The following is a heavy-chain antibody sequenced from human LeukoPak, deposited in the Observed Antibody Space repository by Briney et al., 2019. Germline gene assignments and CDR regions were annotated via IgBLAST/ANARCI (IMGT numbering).Heavy chain of an antibody. J-gene: IGHJ3*02. D-gene: IGHD6-13*01. Sequence: SETLSLTCTVSGGSSNISYWSWIRQPPGKGLEWIGYIYYRGSTNYNPSLKSRVTISVDTSKNQYSLKLSSVTAADTAVYYCARSGVFTGHDAFDIWGQGTRVTVSS. CDR3: ARSGVFTGHDAFDI. V-gene: IGHV4-59*08. CDR1: GGSSNISY. CDR2: IYYRGST.